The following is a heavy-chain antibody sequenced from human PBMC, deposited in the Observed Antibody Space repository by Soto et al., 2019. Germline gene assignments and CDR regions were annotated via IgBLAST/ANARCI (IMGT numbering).Heavy chain of an antibody. V-gene: IGHV3-21*01. J-gene: IGHJ4*02. D-gene: IGHD3-16*01. CDR2: ISSSSSYI. CDR3: AREGYDIYTFGY. Sequence: EVQLVESGGGLVKPGGSLRLSCAASGFTFSSYGMSWVRQAPGKGLEWVSSISSSSSYIYYSDSVKGRFTISRDNAKNSLYLQVNSLRAEDTAVYYCAREGYDIYTFGYWGQGTLVTVSS. CDR1: GFTFSSYG.